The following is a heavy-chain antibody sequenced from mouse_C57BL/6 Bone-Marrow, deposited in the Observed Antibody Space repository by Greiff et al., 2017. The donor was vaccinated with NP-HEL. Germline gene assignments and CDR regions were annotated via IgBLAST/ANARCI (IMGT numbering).Heavy chain of an antibody. J-gene: IGHJ4*01. Sequence: QVQLQQPGAELVRPGSSVKLSCKASGYTFTSYWMDWVKQRPGQGLEWNGNIYPSDSETHYNQKFKDKATLTVDKSSSTAYMQLSSLTSEDSAVYYCARRIYYDYDAMDYWGQGTSVTVSS. V-gene: IGHV1-61*01. CDR3: ARRIYYDYDAMDY. CDR2: IYPSDSET. D-gene: IGHD2-1*01. CDR1: GYTFTSYW.